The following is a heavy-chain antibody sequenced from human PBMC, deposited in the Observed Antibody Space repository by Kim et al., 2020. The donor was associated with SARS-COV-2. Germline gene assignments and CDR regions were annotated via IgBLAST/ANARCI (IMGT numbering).Heavy chain of an antibody. D-gene: IGHD3-10*01. CDR3: AKQYGLGMVRGDSLNYGMDV. Sequence: GGSLRLSCAASGFTFSSYAMSWVRQAPGKGLEWVSAISGSGGSTYYADSVKGRFTISRDNSKNTLYLQMNSLRAEDTAVYYCAKQYGLGMVRGDSLNYGMDVWGQGTTVTVSS. CDR2: ISGSGGST. CDR1: GFTFSSYA. J-gene: IGHJ6*02. V-gene: IGHV3-23*01.